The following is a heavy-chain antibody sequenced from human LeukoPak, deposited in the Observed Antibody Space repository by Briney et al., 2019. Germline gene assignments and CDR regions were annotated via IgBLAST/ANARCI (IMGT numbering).Heavy chain of an antibody. J-gene: IGHJ3*02. V-gene: IGHV4-34*01. Sequence: SETLSLTCAVYGGSFSGYYWSWIRQPPGKGLEWIGEINHSGSTNYNPSLKSRVTISVDTSKNQFSLKLSSVTAADTAVYYCASLYYYDSSGYYSHAFDIWGQGTMVTVSS. D-gene: IGHD3-22*01. CDR3: ASLYYYDSSGYYSHAFDI. CDR2: INHSGST. CDR1: GGSFSGYY.